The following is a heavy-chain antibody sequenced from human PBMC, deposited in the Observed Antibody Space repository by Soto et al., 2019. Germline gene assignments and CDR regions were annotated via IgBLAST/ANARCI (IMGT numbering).Heavy chain of an antibody. CDR3: ATKPERRAAAGTDY. Sequence: EVQLLESGGGLVQPGGSLRLSCAASGFTFSSYAMSWVRQAPGKGLEWVSAISGSGGGTYYADSVKGRFTISRDNSKNTLYLQMNSLRAEDTAVYYCATKPERRAAAGTDYWGQGTLVTVSS. CDR2: ISGSGGGT. J-gene: IGHJ4*02. V-gene: IGHV3-23*01. D-gene: IGHD6-13*01. CDR1: GFTFSSYA.